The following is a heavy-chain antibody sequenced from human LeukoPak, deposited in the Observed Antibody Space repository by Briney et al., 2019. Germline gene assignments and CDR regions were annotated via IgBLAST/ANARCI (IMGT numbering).Heavy chain of an antibody. Sequence: GGSLRLSCAASGFTFSSYWMSWVRQAPGKGLEWVANIKQDGSEKYYVDSVKGRFTISRDNAKNSLYLQMNSLRAEDTAVYYCARGRGIVVVPAAMEGWFDPWGQGTLVTVSS. D-gene: IGHD2-2*01. V-gene: IGHV3-7*01. J-gene: IGHJ5*02. CDR1: GFTFSSYW. CDR2: IKQDGSEK. CDR3: ARGRGIVVVPAAMEGWFDP.